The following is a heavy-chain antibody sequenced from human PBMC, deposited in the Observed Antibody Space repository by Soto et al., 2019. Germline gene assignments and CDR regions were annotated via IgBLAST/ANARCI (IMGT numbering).Heavy chain of an antibody. CDR1: GGSISSVHYY. D-gene: IGHD2-8*01. V-gene: IGHV4-31*03. CDR2: ISYSGST. J-gene: IGHJ3*02. Sequence: QVQLQESGPGLVKPSETLSLNCTVAGGSISSVHYYWSWIRQHPGKGLEWIGYISYSGSTFYNPSLKSRLTVSVDTSKNRFSLKLTCVTAADTAGYYCARSAQWNAFDIWGQGTMVIVSS. CDR3: ARSAQWNAFDI.